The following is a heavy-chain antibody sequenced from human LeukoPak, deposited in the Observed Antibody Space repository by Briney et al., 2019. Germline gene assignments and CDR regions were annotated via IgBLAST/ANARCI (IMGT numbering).Heavy chain of an antibody. Sequence: PGRSLRLSCAASGFTFSSYGMHWVRQAPGKGLEWVAVIWYGGSNKYYADSVKDRFTISRDNSKNTLYLQMNSLRAEDTAVYYCARDRGDYWGQGTLVTVSS. CDR2: IWYGGSNK. D-gene: IGHD3-10*01. V-gene: IGHV3-33*01. J-gene: IGHJ4*02. CDR3: ARDRGDY. CDR1: GFTFSSYG.